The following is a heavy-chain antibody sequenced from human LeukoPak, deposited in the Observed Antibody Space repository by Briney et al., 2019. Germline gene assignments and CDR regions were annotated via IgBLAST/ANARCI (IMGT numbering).Heavy chain of an antibody. J-gene: IGHJ4*02. V-gene: IGHV5-51*01. CDR1: GYTFNNYW. CDR2: IYPGDSDT. CDR3: ARLGTAIVARYFDF. Sequence: GESLKISCKASGYTFNNYWIGLVRQMPGKGLEWVGTIYPGDSDTRYSPSFQGQVSISADRSTNTAYLQWSSLKASDTAIYSCARLGTAIVARYFDFWGQGTLVTVSS. D-gene: IGHD5-18*01.